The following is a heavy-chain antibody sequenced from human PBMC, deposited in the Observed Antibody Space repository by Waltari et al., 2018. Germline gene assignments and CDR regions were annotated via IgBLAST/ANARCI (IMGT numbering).Heavy chain of an antibody. Sequence: EVQLVESGGGLVKPGGSLRLSCAASGFTFSSYSMNWVRQAPVKGLELVSSISSSSSYIYYADSVKGRFTISRDNAKNSLYLQMNSLRAEDTAVYYCARDHYDSSGRDYTLTYYYYYGMDVWGQGTTVTVSS. J-gene: IGHJ6*02. D-gene: IGHD3-22*01. CDR2: ISSSSSYI. V-gene: IGHV3-21*01. CDR3: ARDHYDSSGRDYTLTYYYYYGMDV. CDR1: GFTFSSYS.